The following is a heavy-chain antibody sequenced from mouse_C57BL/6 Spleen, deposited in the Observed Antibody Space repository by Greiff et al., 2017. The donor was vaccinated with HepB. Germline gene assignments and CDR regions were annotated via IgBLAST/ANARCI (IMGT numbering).Heavy chain of an antibody. V-gene: IGHV1-15*01. CDR3: TRSDYYGSSHYFDY. Sequence: VQLVESGAELVRPGASVTLSCKASGYTFTDYEMHWVKQTPVHGLEWIGAIDPETGGTAYNQKFKGKAILTADKSSSTAYMELRILTSEDSAVYYCTRSDYYGSSHYFDYWGQGTTLTVSS. CDR1: GYTFTDYE. CDR2: IDPETGGT. J-gene: IGHJ2*01. D-gene: IGHD1-1*01.